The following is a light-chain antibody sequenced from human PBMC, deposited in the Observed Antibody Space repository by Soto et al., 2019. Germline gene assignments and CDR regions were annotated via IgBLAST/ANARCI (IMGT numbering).Light chain of an antibody. CDR3: QSYDSSLSAVV. CDR2: GNS. CDR1: SSNIGAGYD. V-gene: IGLV1-40*01. Sequence: QSVLTQPPSVYGAPKHRVTISCTRSSSNIGAGYDVHWYQQLPGTAPKLLIYGNSNRPSGVPDRFSGSKSGTSASLAITGLQAEDEADYYCQSYDSSLSAVVFGGGTKLTVL. J-gene: IGLJ2*01.